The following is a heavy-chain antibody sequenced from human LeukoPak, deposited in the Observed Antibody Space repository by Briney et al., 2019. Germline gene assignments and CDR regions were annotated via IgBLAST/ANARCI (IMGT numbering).Heavy chain of an antibody. CDR1: GFTFSSYA. CDR2: ISGSGGST. V-gene: IGHV3-23*01. Sequence: PGGSLRLPCAASGFTFSSYAMSWVRQAPGKGLEWVSAISGSGGSTYYADSVKGRFTISRDNSKNTLYLQMNSLRAEDTAVYYCATADYYDSSGYYRGSDYWGQGTLVTVSS. D-gene: IGHD3-22*01. CDR3: ATADYYDSSGYYRGSDY. J-gene: IGHJ4*02.